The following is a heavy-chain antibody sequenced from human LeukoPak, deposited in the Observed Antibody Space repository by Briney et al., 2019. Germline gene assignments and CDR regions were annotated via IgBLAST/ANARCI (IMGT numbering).Heavy chain of an antibody. V-gene: IGHV4-59*01. CDR2: IYYSGST. CDR3: ARAGYNWKNYYYYGMDV. J-gene: IGHJ6*02. D-gene: IGHD1-20*01. CDR1: GGSISSDY. Sequence: PSETLTLTCTASGGSISSDYWSWIRQPPGKGLLWIGYIYYSGSTNYNPSLKSRVTISVDTSKNQFSLKLSPVTAADTAVYYCARAGYNWKNYYYYGMDVWGQGTTVTVSS.